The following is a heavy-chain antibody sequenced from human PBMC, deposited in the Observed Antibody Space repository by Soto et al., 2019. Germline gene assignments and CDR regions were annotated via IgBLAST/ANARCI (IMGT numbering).Heavy chain of an antibody. D-gene: IGHD6-19*01. CDR3: AKEKIASTVADFFDY. Sequence: EVHLLESGGGLVQPGGSLRLSCEASGFTFNNYAMTWVRQTPGKGLQWVSTINGSGSTTFYADSVRGRFTISRDNSKNTLYIQMISLRAEDTALYYCAKEKIASTVADFFDYWGQGTLVTVSS. CDR2: INGSGSTT. CDR1: GFTFNNYA. J-gene: IGHJ4*02. V-gene: IGHV3-23*01.